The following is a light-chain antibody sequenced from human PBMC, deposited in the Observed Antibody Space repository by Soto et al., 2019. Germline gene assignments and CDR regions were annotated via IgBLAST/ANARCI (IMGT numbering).Light chain of an antibody. V-gene: IGLV2-14*01. CDR2: EVS. Sequence: QSVLTQPASVSGSPGQSITISCTGTSSDVGGYNYVSWYQQYPGKAPKLMIFEVSNRPSGVSNRFSGSKSGNTASLTISGLEADDEADYYCSSYTSNITPVVFGGGTKVTVL. J-gene: IGLJ2*01. CDR3: SSYTSNITPVV. CDR1: SSDVGGYNY.